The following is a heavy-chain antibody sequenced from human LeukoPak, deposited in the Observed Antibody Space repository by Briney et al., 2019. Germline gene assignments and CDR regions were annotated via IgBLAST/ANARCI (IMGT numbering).Heavy chain of an antibody. J-gene: IGHJ3*02. CDR1: GGTFSSYA. V-gene: IGHV1-69*13. CDR2: IIPIFGTA. CDR3: ASTRDGCRGGAFDI. Sequence: SVNVSRKASGGTFSSYAISGVRPAPGKGLEGVGGIIPIFGTANYAQKFQGRVTNTADESTSTAYMELSSLSSEDTAVYYCASTRDGCRGGAFDIWGQGTMVTVSS. D-gene: IGHD5-24*01.